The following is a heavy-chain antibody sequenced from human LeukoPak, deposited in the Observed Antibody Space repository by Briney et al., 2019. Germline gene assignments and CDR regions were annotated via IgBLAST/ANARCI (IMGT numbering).Heavy chain of an antibody. CDR3: ARAEGGPATAIY. CDR1: GFTFSSYW. Sequence: GGSLRLSCAASGFTFSSYWMHWVRQAPGKGLVWVSRINSDGSSTSYADSVKGRFTISRDNAKNSLYLEMNSLRAEDTALYYCARAEGGPATAIYWGQGTLVTVSS. CDR2: INSDGSST. V-gene: IGHV3-74*01. J-gene: IGHJ4*02. D-gene: IGHD2-21*02.